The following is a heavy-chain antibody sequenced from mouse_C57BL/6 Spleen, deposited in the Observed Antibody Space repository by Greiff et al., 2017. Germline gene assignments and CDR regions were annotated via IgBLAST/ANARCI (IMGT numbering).Heavy chain of an antibody. Sequence: QVQLQQSGAELVKPGASVKISCKASGYAFTSYWMNWVKQRPGKGLEWIGQIYPGDGDTNYNGKFKGKATLTADKSSSTAYMQLSSLTSEDSAVYFCARRVDYGSSYDYWGQGTTLTVSS. D-gene: IGHD1-1*01. CDR2: IYPGDGDT. V-gene: IGHV1-80*01. CDR1: GYAFTSYW. CDR3: ARRVDYGSSYDY. J-gene: IGHJ2*01.